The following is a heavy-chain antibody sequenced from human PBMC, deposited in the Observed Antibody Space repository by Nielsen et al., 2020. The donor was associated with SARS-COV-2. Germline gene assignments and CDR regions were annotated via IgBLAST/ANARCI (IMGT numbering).Heavy chain of an antibody. CDR2: IIPIFGTA. Sequence: SVNVSCQASGGTFRSYAISWVRQAPGQGLEWMGGIIPIFGTANYAQKFQGRVTITADESTSTAYMELSSLRSEDTAVYYCARGGGYCSGGSCYGYWGQGTLVTVSS. D-gene: IGHD2-15*01. V-gene: IGHV1-69*13. CDR3: ARGGGYCSGGSCYGY. CDR1: GGTFRSYA. J-gene: IGHJ4*02.